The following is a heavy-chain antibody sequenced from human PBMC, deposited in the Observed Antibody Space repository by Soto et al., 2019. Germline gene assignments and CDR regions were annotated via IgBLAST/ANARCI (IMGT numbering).Heavy chain of an antibody. CDR3: AKDLHWYGMDV. CDR2: ISSNGGRT. V-gene: IGHV3-23*01. J-gene: IGHJ6*02. D-gene: IGHD1-1*01. CDR1: GFTFGNYF. Sequence: EVQLLESGGGLVQPGESLRLSCAASGFTFGNYFMNWVRQAPGKGLEWVSDISSNGGRTHYADSVRGRFTISRDNSRNTLYLQMSRLRAEDTALYYCAKDLHWYGMDVWGQGTMVTVSS.